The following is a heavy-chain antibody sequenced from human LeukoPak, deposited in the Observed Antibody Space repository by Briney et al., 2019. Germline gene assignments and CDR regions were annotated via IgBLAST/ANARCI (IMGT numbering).Heavy chain of an antibody. CDR1: GITFSNYA. J-gene: IGHJ4*02. CDR3: AKWGDYDVLTGYYVSDY. D-gene: IGHD3-9*01. V-gene: IGHV3-23*01. Sequence: GASLLLSCAASGITFSNYAMSWVRQAPGKGLEWVSAITGGGSGIYYADSMKSRFTISRDNSKNTLYLQINSLRAEDTAVYYCAKWGDYDVLTGYYVSDYWGQGTLVTVSS. CDR2: ITGGGSGI.